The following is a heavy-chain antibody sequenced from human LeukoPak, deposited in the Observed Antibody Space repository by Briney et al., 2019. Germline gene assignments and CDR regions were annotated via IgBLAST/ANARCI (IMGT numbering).Heavy chain of an antibody. V-gene: IGHV1-2*02. CDR3: ARDHGEWLVRGCSDY. Sequence: ASVKVSCKASGYTFTGYYMHWVRQAPGQGLAWMGWINPNSGGTNYAQKFQGRVTMTRDTSISTAYMELSRLRSDDTAVYYCARDHGEWLVRGCSDYWGQGTLVTVSS. CDR2: INPNSGGT. J-gene: IGHJ4*02. CDR1: GYTFTGYY. D-gene: IGHD6-19*01.